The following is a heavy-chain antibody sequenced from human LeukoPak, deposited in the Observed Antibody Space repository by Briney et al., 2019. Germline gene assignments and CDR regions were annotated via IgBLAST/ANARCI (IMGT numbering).Heavy chain of an antibody. CDR1: GYTFTGYY. V-gene: IGHV1-2*02. CDR2: INPNSGGT. Sequence: EASVKVSCKASGYTFTGYYMHWVRQAPGQGLEWMGWINPNSGGTNYAQKFQGRVTMTRDTSISTAYMELSRLRSDDTAVYYCARDLMRDYYDSSGYYPVDWFDPWGQGTLVTVSS. D-gene: IGHD3-22*01. CDR3: ARDLMRDYYDSSGYYPVDWFDP. J-gene: IGHJ5*02.